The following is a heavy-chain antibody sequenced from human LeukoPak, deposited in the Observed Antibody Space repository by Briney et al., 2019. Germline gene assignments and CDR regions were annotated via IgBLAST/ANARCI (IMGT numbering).Heavy chain of an antibody. V-gene: IGHV4-4*07. J-gene: IGHJ6*03. Sequence: SETLSLTCTVSGGSISSYYWSWIRQSDGKGLEWIGRMYISGTTNYNPSLKSRVTMSVDTSKNQFSLKLSSVTAADTAVYYCARFVGGCSSTSCSHYYYYMDVWGKGTTVTVSS. CDR1: GGSISSYY. CDR3: ARFVGGCSSTSCSHYYYYMDV. D-gene: IGHD2-2*01. CDR2: MYISGTT.